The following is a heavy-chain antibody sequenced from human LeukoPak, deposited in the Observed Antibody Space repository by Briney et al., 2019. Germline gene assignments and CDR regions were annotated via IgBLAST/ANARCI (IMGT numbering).Heavy chain of an antibody. D-gene: IGHD3-3*01. CDR2: INPSGGST. CDR3: AREAVTIFGLVRTQTTKRPHRFDP. J-gene: IGHJ5*02. V-gene: IGHV1-46*01. CDR1: GYTFTSYY. Sequence: GASVKVSCKASGYTFTSYYMHWVRQAPGQGLEWMGLINPSGGSTNHAQKFQGRVTMTRDMSTNTVYMELSSLRSEDTAVYYCAREAVTIFGLVRTQTTKRPHRFDPWGQGTLVSVSS.